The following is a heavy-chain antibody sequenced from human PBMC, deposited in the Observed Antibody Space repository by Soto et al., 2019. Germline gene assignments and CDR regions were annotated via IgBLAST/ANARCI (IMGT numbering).Heavy chain of an antibody. J-gene: IGHJ4*02. D-gene: IGHD3-16*01. CDR1: GGSISSYY. V-gene: IGHV4-59*01. CDR2: IYYSGNT. CDR3: ASSNGDYEDY. Sequence: SETLCLTWTVSGGSISSYYWSWIRQPPGKGLEWIGYIYYSGNTNYNPSLKSRVTISVDTSKNQFSLKLSSVTAADTAMYYCASSNGDYEDYSSQGILDIVSS.